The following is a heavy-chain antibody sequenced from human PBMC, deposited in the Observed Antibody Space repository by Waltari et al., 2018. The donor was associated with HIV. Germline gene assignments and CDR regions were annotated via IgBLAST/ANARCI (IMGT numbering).Heavy chain of an antibody. D-gene: IGHD3-16*02. J-gene: IGHJ4*02. V-gene: IGHV4-38-2*01. CDR2: IYHSGST. Sequence: QVQLQESGPGLLKPSETLSLTCAVSGYSISSCYYWGWLRQPPGKGLEWIGSIYHSGSTYYNPSLKSRVTISVDTSKNQFSLKLSSVTAADTAIYHCASAFIEYFDSWGQGTLVTVSS. CDR1: GYSISSCYY. CDR3: ASAFIEYFDS.